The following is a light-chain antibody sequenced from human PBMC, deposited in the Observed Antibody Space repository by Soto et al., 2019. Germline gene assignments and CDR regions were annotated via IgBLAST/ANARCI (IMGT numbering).Light chain of an antibody. J-gene: IGLJ2*01. CDR3: STYTSASTS. Sequence: QSVLTQPASVSGSPGQSITISCTGTSSNVGSYKLVSWYQQHPGKAPKLMIFEVNKRPSGVSNRFSGSKSGNTASLTISGLQADDEADYFCSTYTSASTSFGGGTKLTVL. CDR1: SSNVGSYKL. V-gene: IGLV2-14*02. CDR2: EVN.